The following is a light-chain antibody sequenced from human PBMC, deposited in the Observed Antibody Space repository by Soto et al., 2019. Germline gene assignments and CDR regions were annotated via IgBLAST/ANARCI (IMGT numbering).Light chain of an antibody. J-gene: IGLJ1*01. V-gene: IGLV1-51*01. CDR1: ASNIGNDY. CDR3: RAWDASRNVYV. CDR2: DNN. Sequence: QSVLTQPPSVSAAPGQKVSISCSGTASNIGNDYVSWYHQFPGEAPQLLIYDNNKRPSGIPDRFSGSRSDTSATLGITGLQTGDEDDYYCRAWDASRNVYVFGTGTKVTVL.